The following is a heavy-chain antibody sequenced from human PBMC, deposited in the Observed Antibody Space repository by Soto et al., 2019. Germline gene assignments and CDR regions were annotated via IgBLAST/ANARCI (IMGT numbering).Heavy chain of an antibody. Sequence: SETLSLTCAVYGGSFSGYYWSWIRQPPGKGLEWIGEINHSGSTNYNPSLKSRVTISVDTSKNQFSLKLSSVTAADTAVYYCARREIGIFSSSWYRGSAFDIWGQGTMVTVSS. CDR2: INHSGST. J-gene: IGHJ3*02. CDR1: GGSFSGYY. CDR3: ARREIGIFSSSWYRGSAFDI. V-gene: IGHV4-34*01. D-gene: IGHD6-13*01.